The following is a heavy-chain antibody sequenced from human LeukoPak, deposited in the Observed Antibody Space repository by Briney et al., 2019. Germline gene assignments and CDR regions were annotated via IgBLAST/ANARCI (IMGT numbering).Heavy chain of an antibody. V-gene: IGHV3-9*01. CDR1: GFTFDDYA. J-gene: IGHJ4*02. CDR2: ISWNSGSI. D-gene: IGHD2-2*01. Sequence: PGGSLRLSCAASGFTFDDYAMHWVRQAPGKGLEWVSGISWNSGSIGHADSVKGRFTISRDNAKNSLYLQMNSLRAEDTALYYCAKDIWAGDCSSTSCSSVFDYWGQGTLVTVSS. CDR3: AKDIWAGDCSSTSCSSVFDY.